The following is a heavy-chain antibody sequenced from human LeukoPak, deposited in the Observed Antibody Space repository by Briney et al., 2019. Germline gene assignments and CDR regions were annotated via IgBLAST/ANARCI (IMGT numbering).Heavy chain of an antibody. V-gene: IGHV4-59*12. D-gene: IGHD3-22*01. CDR3: ARKVVTPNWFDP. J-gene: IGHJ5*02. CDR2: IYYSGST. Sequence: PSETLSLTCTVSGGSISSYYWSWIRQPPGKGLEWIGYIYYSGSTNYNPSLKSRVTISVDTSKNQFSLKLSSVTAADTAVYYCARKVVTPNWFDPWGQGTLVTVSS. CDR1: GGSISSYY.